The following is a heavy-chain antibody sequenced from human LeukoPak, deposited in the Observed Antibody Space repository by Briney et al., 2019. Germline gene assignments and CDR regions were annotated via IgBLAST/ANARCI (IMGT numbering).Heavy chain of an antibody. V-gene: IGHV3-30*18. CDR1: GFTFSSYG. Sequence: QPGGSLRLSCLASGFTFSSYGMHWVRQAPGQGLEWVAFISYNGDNAYYADSVKGRFTISRDNSRDTLSLEMDSLRTEDTAVYYCAKDHIVVVTAIYGAFDIWGQGTMVTASS. CDR2: ISYNGDNA. D-gene: IGHD2-21*02. CDR3: AKDHIVVVTAIYGAFDI. J-gene: IGHJ3*02.